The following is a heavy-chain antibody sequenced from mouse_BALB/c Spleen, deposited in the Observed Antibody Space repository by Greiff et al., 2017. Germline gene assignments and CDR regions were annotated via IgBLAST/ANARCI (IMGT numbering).Heavy chain of an antibody. CDR3: ASEDYGYVNFDY. CDR1: GYTFTEYT. V-gene: IGHV1-18*01. J-gene: IGHJ2*01. D-gene: IGHD1-2*01. Sequence: EVQGVESGPELVKPGASVKISCKTSGYTFTEYTMHWVKQSHGKSLEWIGGINPNNGGTSYNQKFKGKATLTVDKSSSTAYMELRSLTSEDSAVYYCASEDYGYVNFDYWGQGTTLTVSS. CDR2: INPNNGGT.